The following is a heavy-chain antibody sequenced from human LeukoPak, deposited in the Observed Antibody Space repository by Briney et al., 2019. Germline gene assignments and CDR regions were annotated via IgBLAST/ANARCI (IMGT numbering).Heavy chain of an antibody. CDR1: GGSISGYY. Sequence: SETLSLTCTVSGGSISGYYWSWIRQPPGKGLEWSGYIYYSGSSNYTYSVDSRVTISVDTTKNQFSLQLSYVTAAGTAVYYCASVRFVESLPDAFDIWGQGTMVTVSS. CDR3: ASVRFVESLPDAFDI. V-gene: IGHV4-59*01. D-gene: IGHD3-3*01. CDR2: IYYSGSS. J-gene: IGHJ3*02.